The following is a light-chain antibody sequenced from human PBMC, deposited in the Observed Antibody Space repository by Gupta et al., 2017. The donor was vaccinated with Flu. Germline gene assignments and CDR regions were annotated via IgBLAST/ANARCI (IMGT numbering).Light chain of an antibody. CDR1: QGIRDE. Sequence: DIQMTQSPSSLSASVGDRVTITCRASQGIRDELGWYQQKPGKAPKRLIYVASSLQSGVPSRFSGSGSGTEFTLTITSLQPEDFATYYCRQHNKYPLTFGGGTKVEIK. CDR3: RQHNKYPLT. CDR2: VAS. V-gene: IGKV1-17*01. J-gene: IGKJ4*01.